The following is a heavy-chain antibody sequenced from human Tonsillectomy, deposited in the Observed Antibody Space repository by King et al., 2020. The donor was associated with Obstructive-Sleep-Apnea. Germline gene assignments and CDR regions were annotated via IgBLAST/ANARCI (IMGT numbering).Heavy chain of an antibody. CDR1: GFTFDDYA. J-gene: IGHJ3*02. V-gene: IGHV3-9*01. CDR2: ISWNSGSI. Sequence: QLVQSGGGLVQPGRSLRLSCAASGFTFDDYAMHWVRQAPGKGQQWVSGISWNSGSIGYADSVKCRFTISRDNAKKSLYLQMNSLRAEDTALYYCAKDNHILRYFDWLLSPHAFDIWGQGTMVTVSS. D-gene: IGHD3-9*01. CDR3: AKDNHILRYFDWLLSPHAFDI.